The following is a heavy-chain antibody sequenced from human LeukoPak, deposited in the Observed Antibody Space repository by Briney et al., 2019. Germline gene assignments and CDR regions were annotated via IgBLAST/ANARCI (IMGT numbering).Heavy chain of an antibody. J-gene: IGHJ6*03. V-gene: IGHV1-18*01. Sequence: ASVKVSCKASGYTFTSYGISWVRQAPGQGLEWMGWISAYNGNTNYAQKLQGRVTMTTDTSTSTAYMELRGLRSDDTAVYYCARTYSSSWYYYYYYMDVWGKGTTVTVSS. CDR1: GYTFTSYG. D-gene: IGHD6-13*01. CDR3: ARTYSSSWYYYYYYMDV. CDR2: ISAYNGNT.